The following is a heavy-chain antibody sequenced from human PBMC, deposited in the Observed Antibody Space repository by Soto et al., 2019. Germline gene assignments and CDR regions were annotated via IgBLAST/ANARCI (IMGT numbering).Heavy chain of an antibody. D-gene: IGHD2-15*01. J-gene: IGHJ5*02. Sequence: QVQLVQSGAEVKKPGSSVKVSCKASGGTFSSYAISWVRQAPGQGLEWMGGIIPIFGTANYAQKFQGRVTITADESTSTAYMELSSLRSEDTAVYYCARAGSSGGSCYMVGNNWFDPWGQGTLVTVSS. CDR3: ARAGSSGGSCYMVGNNWFDP. CDR1: GGTFSSYA. CDR2: IIPIFGTA. V-gene: IGHV1-69*12.